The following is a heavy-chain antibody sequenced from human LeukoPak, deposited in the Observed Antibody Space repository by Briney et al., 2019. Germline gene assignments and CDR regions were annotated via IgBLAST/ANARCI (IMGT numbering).Heavy chain of an antibody. V-gene: IGHV1-58*02. CDR3: AADTYGRDAFDI. CDR1: GLTFTSSA. Sequence: AVKVPCKASGLTFTSSAMQWVRQARGQRLEWIGWIVVGSGYTNYAQKFQERVTVTRDMSTSTAYMELSSLRSEDTAVYYCAADTYGRDAFDIWGQGTMVTVSS. D-gene: IGHD3-16*01. J-gene: IGHJ3*02. CDR2: IVVGSGYT.